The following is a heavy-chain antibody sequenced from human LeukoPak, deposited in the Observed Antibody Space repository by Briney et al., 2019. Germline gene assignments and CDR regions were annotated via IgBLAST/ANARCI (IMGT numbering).Heavy chain of an antibody. J-gene: IGHJ4*01. CDR3: ARGPGSTGGAYVGDY. CDR1: GFTFSNHW. Sequence: GGSLRLSCEASGFTFSNHWMHWVRQVPGKGQVWVSRIDGGASSTSYADAVKGRFSISRDNGKSTLYLQMNSLRVEDTAVYYCARGPGSTGGAYVGDYWGHGTLVTVSS. V-gene: IGHV3-74*01. CDR2: IDGGASST. D-gene: IGHD4-23*01.